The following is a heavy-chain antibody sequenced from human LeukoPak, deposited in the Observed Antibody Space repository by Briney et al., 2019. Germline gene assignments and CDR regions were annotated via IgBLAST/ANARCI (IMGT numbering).Heavy chain of an antibody. Sequence: GGSLRLSCAASGFPFSSYAMSWVRQAPGKGLEWVSAISGSGGRTYYADSVKGRFTISRDNSKTPLYLQMNSLRAEDTAVYYCARIITGTHFDYWGQGTLVTVSS. CDR1: GFPFSSYA. V-gene: IGHV3-23*01. CDR3: ARIITGTHFDY. D-gene: IGHD1-20*01. CDR2: ISGSGGRT. J-gene: IGHJ4*02.